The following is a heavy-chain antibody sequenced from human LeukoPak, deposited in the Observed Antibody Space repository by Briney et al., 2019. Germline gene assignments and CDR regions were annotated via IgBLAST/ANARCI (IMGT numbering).Heavy chain of an antibody. Sequence: PGGSLRLSCAASGFTFSSYWMTWVRQAPGKGLEWVAHVKPDGSEKSYVDSAKGRFTISRDNAQNSLYLQMNSLRAEDTAVYYCARDRGYYVFDYWGQGTLVTVSS. J-gene: IGHJ4*02. CDR1: GFTFSSYW. D-gene: IGHD3-22*01. CDR3: ARDRGYYVFDY. V-gene: IGHV3-7*01. CDR2: VKPDGSEK.